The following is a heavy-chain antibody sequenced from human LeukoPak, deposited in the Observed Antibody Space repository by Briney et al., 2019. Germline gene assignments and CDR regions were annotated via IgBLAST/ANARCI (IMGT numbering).Heavy chain of an antibody. CDR3: AKWEDYVVLTGYYVSDF. V-gene: IGHV3-23*01. Sequence: PGASLRLSCPASGFIFSNYAMYWVRQAPGKGLEWVSSISGRSDNTYYAGSVKGRFTLSQDSSKNTVYMQMNMLRADDTAVYYCAKWEDYVVLTGYYVSDFWGQGTLVTVSS. J-gene: IGHJ4*02. D-gene: IGHD3-9*01. CDR2: ISGRSDNT. CDR1: GFIFSNYA.